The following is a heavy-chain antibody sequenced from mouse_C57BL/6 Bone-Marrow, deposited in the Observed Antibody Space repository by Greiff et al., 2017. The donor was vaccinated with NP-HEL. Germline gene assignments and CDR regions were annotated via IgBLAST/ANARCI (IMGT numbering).Heavy chain of an antibody. CDR2: IDPSDSYT. D-gene: IGHD2-5*01. CDR1: GYTFTSYW. Sequence: QVQLQQPGAELVMPGASVKLSCKASGYTFTSYWMHWVKQRPGQGLEWIGEIDPSDSYTNYNQKFKGKSTLTVDKSSSTAYMQLSSLTSEDEAVECCARGSNVYDYDYGGQGKTRTVTS. CDR3: ARGSNVYDYDY. V-gene: IGHV1-69*01. J-gene: IGHJ2*01.